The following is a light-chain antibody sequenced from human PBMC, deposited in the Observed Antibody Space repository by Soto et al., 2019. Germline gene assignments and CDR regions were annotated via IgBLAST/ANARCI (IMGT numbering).Light chain of an antibody. Sequence: EIVMTQSPATLSVSPGETVTLSCRASQSISSHLAWYQQRPGQGPRLLIHDASARATAIPARFSASWSGTEFTLTISSLQSEDFAVYYCHQYHYLWTFGKGTKVDIK. V-gene: IGKV3-15*01. CDR2: DAS. CDR3: HQYHYLWT. CDR1: QSISSH. J-gene: IGKJ1*01.